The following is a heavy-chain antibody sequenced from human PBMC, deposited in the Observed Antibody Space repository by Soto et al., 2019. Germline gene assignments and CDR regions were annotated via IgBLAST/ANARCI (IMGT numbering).Heavy chain of an antibody. CDR1: GFTFSSYW. D-gene: IGHD3-10*01. CDR3: ARDHTSPRITGDY. Sequence: GGSLRLSCAASGFTFSSYWMSWVRQAPGKGLEWLADIKQDGSEKHYVDSVKGRFTISRDNVKNSLYLQMNSLRAEDTAVYYCARDHTSPRITGDYWGQGTLVTVSS. CDR2: IKQDGSEK. V-gene: IGHV3-7*01. J-gene: IGHJ4*02.